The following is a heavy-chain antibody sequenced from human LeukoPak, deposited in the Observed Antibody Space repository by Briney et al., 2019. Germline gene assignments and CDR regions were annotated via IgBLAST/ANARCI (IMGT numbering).Heavy chain of an antibody. J-gene: IGHJ4*02. D-gene: IGHD3-22*01. Sequence: ASVKVSCKASGYTFTGYYMHGVRQAPGQGLEWMGWINPNSGGTNYAQKFQGRVTMTRDTSISTAYMELSRLRSDDTAVYYCARDGGTYYDSSGYYFDYWGQGTLVTVSS. V-gene: IGHV1-2*02. CDR2: INPNSGGT. CDR1: GYTFTGYY. CDR3: ARDGGTYYDSSGYYFDY.